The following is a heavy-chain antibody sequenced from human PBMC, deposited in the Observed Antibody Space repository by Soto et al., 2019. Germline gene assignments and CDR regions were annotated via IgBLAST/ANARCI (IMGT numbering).Heavy chain of an antibody. J-gene: IGHJ4*02. CDR2: INSDGSST. D-gene: IGHD6-19*01. CDR3: ARAGFRSSSGWYLYYFDY. Sequence: GGSLRLSCAASGFTFSSYWMHWVRQAPGKGLLWVSRINSDGSSTSYADSVKGRFTISRDNAKNTLYLQMNSLRAEDTAVYYCARAGFRSSSGWYLYYFDYWGQGTLVTVSS. V-gene: IGHV3-74*01. CDR1: GFTFSSYW.